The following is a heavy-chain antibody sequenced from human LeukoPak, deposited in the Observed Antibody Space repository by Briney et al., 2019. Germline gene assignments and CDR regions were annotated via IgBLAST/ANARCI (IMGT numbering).Heavy chain of an antibody. V-gene: IGHV3-66*02. J-gene: IGHJ3*02. CDR2: IYSGGST. Sequence: GGSLRLSCAASGFTVSNNYMSWVRQAPGKGLEWVSVIYSGGSTYYADSVKGRFTISRDNSKNTLYLQMNSLRAEDTAVYYCARVSLSGSYYYAFDIWGQGTMVTVSS. CDR1: GFTVSNNY. D-gene: IGHD1-26*01. CDR3: ARVSLSGSYYYAFDI.